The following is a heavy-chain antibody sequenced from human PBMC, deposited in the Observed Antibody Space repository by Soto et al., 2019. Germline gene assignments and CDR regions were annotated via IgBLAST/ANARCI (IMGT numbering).Heavy chain of an antibody. CDR2: IYYSGST. D-gene: IGHD2-2*01. J-gene: IGHJ6*03. CDR1: GGSISSGGYY. V-gene: IGHV4-31*03. CDR3: LSIVVVPAAVYHYYYYMDV. Sequence: QLPLQESGPGLVKPSQTLSLTCTVSGGSISSGGYYWSWIRQHPGTGLEWIGYIYYSGSTYYNPSHKSRVTVSVDTSKNQSSLKLSSVAAAVTAVYYCLSIVVVPAAVYHYYYYMDVWVKGTTVTVSS.